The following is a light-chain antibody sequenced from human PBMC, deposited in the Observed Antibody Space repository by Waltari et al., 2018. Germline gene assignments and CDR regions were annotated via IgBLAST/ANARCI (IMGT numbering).Light chain of an antibody. Sequence: EIVMTQSPATLSVSPGERVTLSCRASQSVRSYVAWYQQQPGLAPRLLVYGATTRATGIPAKFSGSGSGTEFTLTISSLESEDSAVYFCHQYNNWPPEFGQGTRLEIQ. CDR2: GAT. J-gene: IGKJ5*01. CDR3: HQYNNWPPE. CDR1: QSVRSY. V-gene: IGKV3-15*01.